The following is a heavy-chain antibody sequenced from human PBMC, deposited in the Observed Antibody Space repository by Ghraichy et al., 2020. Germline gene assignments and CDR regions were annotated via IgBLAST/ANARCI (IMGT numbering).Heavy chain of an antibody. V-gene: IGHV3-23*01. J-gene: IGHJ4*02. Sequence: GGSLRLSCAASGFTFSSYAMSWVRQAPGKGLEWVSAISGSGGSTYYADSVKGRFTISRDNSKNTLYLQMNSLRAEDTAVYYCAKGGKGRYGSGSYIDYWGQGPLATAPS. CDR3: AKGGKGRYGSGSYIDY. D-gene: IGHD3-10*01. CDR1: GFTFSSYA. CDR2: ISGSGGST.